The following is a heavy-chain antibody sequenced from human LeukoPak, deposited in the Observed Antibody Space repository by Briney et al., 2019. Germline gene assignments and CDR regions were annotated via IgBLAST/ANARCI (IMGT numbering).Heavy chain of an antibody. V-gene: IGHV3-73*01. CDR1: GFTFSGSA. D-gene: IGHD4-17*01. CDR2: IRNKANGYAT. J-gene: IGHJ3*02. CDR3: TRHGALDYGDYLARSHNDAWDDEYDVFDI. Sequence: PGGSLRLSCAASGFTFSGSAMHWVRQASGKGLEWIGRIRNKANGYATAYAASLKGRFTISRDDSKNTAYLQMNSLKSEDTALYYCTRHGALDYGDYLARSHNDAWDDEYDVFDIWGQGTMVTVPS.